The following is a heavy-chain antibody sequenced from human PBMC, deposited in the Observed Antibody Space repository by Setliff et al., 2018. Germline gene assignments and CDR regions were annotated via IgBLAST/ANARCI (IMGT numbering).Heavy chain of an antibody. Sequence: GGSLRLSCAASGFTFSSYAMSWVRQAPGKGLDWVSSFRGGGGPTYYADSVKGRFTISRDISKNTVYLQMNSLRVEDTAVYFCAKVYRDYGNSVDAFDVWGQGTMVTVSS. CDR3: AKVYRDYGNSVDAFDV. CDR1: GFTFSSYA. D-gene: IGHD4-17*01. CDR2: FRGGGGPT. J-gene: IGHJ3*01. V-gene: IGHV3-23*01.